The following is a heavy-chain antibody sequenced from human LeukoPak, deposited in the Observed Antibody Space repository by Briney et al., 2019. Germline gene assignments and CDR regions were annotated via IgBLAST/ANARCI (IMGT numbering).Heavy chain of an antibody. J-gene: IGHJ3*02. CDR3: ARVACSSTSCSKAFDI. CDR1: GFTFSSYA. D-gene: IGHD2-2*01. V-gene: IGHV3-30*04. Sequence: GGSLRLSCAASGFTFSSYAVHWVRQAPGKGLEWVAVISYDGSNKYYADSVKGRFTISRDNSKNTLYLQMNSLRAEDTAVYYCARVACSSTSCSKAFDIWGQGTMVTVSS. CDR2: ISYDGSNK.